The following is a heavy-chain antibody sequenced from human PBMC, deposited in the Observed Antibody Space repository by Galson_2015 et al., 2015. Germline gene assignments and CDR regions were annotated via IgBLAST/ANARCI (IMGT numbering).Heavy chain of an antibody. CDR1: GGSINRSPYY. V-gene: IGHV4-39*07. J-gene: IGHJ3*02. Sequence: TLSLTCAVSGGSINRSPYYWGWIRQPPGKGLEWIGSIFYSGSTYYNPSLKTRITISVDTSKNQFSLRLSSVTAADTAIYYCARDQGSGDYNDAFDIWGQGTIVPVSS. CDR3: ARDQGSGDYNDAFDI. D-gene: IGHD4-17*01. CDR2: IFYSGST.